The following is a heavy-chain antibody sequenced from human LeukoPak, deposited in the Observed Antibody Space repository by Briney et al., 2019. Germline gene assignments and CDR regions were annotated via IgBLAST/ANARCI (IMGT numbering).Heavy chain of an antibody. CDR3: AKDPRRVFDY. CDR2: ISYDGSNK. J-gene: IGHJ4*02. V-gene: IGHV3-30*18. CDR1: GFTFSSYG. Sequence: PGGSLRLSCAASGFTFSSYGMHWVRQAPGKGLEWVAVISYDGSNKYYADSVKGRFTISRDNSKNTLYLQMNSLRAEDTAVYYCAKDPRRVFDYWGQGTLVTVSS.